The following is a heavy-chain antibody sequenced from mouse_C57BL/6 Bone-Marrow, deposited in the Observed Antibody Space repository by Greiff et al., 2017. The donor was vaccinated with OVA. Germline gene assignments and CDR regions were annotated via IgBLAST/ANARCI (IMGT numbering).Heavy chain of an antibody. Sequence: VQLQQPVAELVRPGASVKLSCTASGFNINNSYMHWVKQRPEQGLEWIGRIDPANDNTKYAPKFQGKATMTVDPSSNTAYMQLSSRSSEDTAVYCCASGNFVSSFYAMDYWGQGTSVTVSS. CDR3: ASGNFVSSFYAMDY. V-gene: IGHV14-3*01. D-gene: IGHD1-1*01. CDR2: IDPANDNT. J-gene: IGHJ4*01. CDR1: GFNINNSY.